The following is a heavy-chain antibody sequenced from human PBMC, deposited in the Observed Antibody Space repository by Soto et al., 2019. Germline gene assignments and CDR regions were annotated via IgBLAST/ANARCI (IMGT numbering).Heavy chain of an antibody. CDR2: INHSGST. CDR3: ARGYCSGGSGYSFANDYFMDV. CDR1: GGSFSGYY. Sequence: SETLSLTCAVYGGSFSGYYWSWIRQPPGKGLEWIGEINHSGSTNYNPSLKSRVTISVDTSKNQFSLKLSSVTAADTAVYYCARGYCSGGSGYSFANDYFMDVWGKGTTVTVSS. D-gene: IGHD2-15*01. J-gene: IGHJ6*03. V-gene: IGHV4-34*01.